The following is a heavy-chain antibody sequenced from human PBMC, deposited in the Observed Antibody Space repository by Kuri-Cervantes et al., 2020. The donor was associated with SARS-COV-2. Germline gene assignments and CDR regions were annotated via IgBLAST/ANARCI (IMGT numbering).Heavy chain of an antibody. CDR3: ARGLGCSSSSHRGGSFDY. Sequence: ASVKVSCKASGYTFTGYYMHWVRQAPGQGLEWMGWINPNSGGTNYAQKFQGRVTMTRDTSISTAYIELSRLRSDDTAVYYCARGLGCSSSSHRGGSFDYRGQGTLVTVSS. J-gene: IGHJ4*02. CDR2: INPNSGGT. V-gene: IGHV1-2*02. CDR1: GYTFTGYY. D-gene: IGHD6-6*01.